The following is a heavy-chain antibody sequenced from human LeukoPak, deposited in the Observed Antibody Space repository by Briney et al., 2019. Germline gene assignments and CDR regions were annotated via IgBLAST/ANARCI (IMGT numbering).Heavy chain of an antibody. CDR1: GFTFSSYG. D-gene: IGHD3-22*01. CDR2: IWYDGSNK. Sequence: PGRSLRLSCAASGFTFSSYGMHWVRQAPGKGLEWVAVIWYDGSNKYYADSVKGRFTISRDNSKNTLYLQMNSLRAEDTAVYYCARGPDYYDSSGRFDYWGQGTLVTVSS. CDR3: ARGPDYYDSSGRFDY. V-gene: IGHV3-33*01. J-gene: IGHJ4*02.